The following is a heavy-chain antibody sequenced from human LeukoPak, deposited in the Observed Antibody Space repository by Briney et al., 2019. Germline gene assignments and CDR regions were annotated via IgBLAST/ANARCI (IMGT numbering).Heavy chain of an antibody. CDR2: INPSGGST. J-gene: IGHJ4*02. D-gene: IGHD5-18*01. V-gene: IGHV1-46*01. Sequence: ASVKVSCKASGYTFTSYYMHWVRQAPGQGLEWMGIINPSGGSTSYAQKFQGRVTMTRDMSPSTVYMELSSLRSEDTAVYYCTRAGDTAMAALDYWGQGTLVTVSS. CDR3: TRAGDTAMAALDY. CDR1: GYTFTSYY.